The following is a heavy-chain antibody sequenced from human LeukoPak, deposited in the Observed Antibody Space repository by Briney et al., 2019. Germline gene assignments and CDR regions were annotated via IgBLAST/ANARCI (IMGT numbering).Heavy chain of an antibody. CDR1: GFTFSSYS. J-gene: IGHJ4*02. D-gene: IGHD3-16*01. CDR3: ARGGNFDY. Sequence: PGGSLRLSCAASGFTFSSYSMNCVRQAPGKGLEWVSSNSSSSSYIYYADSVKGRITIYRDNAKNSLYLQMNSLRAEDTAVYYCARGGNFDYWGQGTLVTVSS. CDR2: NSSSSSYI. V-gene: IGHV3-21*01.